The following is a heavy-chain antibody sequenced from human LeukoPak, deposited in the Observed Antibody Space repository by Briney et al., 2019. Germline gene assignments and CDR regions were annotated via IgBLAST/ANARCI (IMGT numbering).Heavy chain of an antibody. CDR1: GFTFSSYA. J-gene: IGHJ6*02. V-gene: IGHV3-23*01. CDR2: ISGSGGNT. D-gene: IGHD5-12*01. Sequence: GGSLRLSCAASGFTFSSYAMSWVRQAPGEGLEWVSAISGSGGNTYYADSVKGRFTISRDNSKNTLYLQMNSLRAEDTAVYYCAKSINYYYGMDVWGQGTTVTVSS. CDR3: AKSINYYYGMDV.